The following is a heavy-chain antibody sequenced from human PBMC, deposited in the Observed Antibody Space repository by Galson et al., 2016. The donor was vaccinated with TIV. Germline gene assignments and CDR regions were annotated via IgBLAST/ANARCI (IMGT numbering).Heavy chain of an antibody. CDR1: GFSVSDNY. CDR2: FSNIDYT. CDR3: ARERRHCGDNCYLSYYFGMDV. J-gene: IGHJ6*02. V-gene: IGHV3-66*03. Sequence: SLRLSCAASGFSVSDNYINWVRQAPGEGLGWVSIFSNIDYTNYADSVKCRFTISRDNSKNTVYLHMSRLRAEDKAVYYCARERRHCGDNCYLSYYFGMDVWGQGTTVTVSS. D-gene: IGHD2-21*01.